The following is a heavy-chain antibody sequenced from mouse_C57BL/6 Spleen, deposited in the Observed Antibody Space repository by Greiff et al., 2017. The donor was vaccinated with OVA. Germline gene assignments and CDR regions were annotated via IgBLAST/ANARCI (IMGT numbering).Heavy chain of an antibody. J-gene: IGHJ4*01. Sequence: QVQLQQPGAELVMPGASVKLSCKASGYTFTSYWMHWVKQRPGQGLEWIGEIDPSDSYTNYNQKFKGKSTLTVDKSSSTAYMQLSSLTSEDSAVYYCARGNLRAMDYWGQGTSVTVSS. V-gene: IGHV1-69*01. CDR1: GYTFTSYW. CDR2: IDPSDSYT. CDR3: ARGNLRAMDY.